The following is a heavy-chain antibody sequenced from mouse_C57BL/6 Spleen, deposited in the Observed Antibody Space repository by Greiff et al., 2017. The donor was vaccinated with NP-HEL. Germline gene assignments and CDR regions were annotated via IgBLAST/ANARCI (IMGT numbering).Heavy chain of an antibody. CDR3: AKGGGDYAMDY. J-gene: IGHJ4*01. CDR2: INPSNGGT. CDR1: GYTFTSYW. V-gene: IGHV1-53*01. Sequence: VQLQQPGTELVKPGASVKLSCKASGYTFTSYWMHWVKQRPGQGLEWIGNINPSNGGTNYNEKFKSKATLTVDKSSSTAYMQLSSQTSEDSAVDDWAKGGGDYAMDYWGQGTSVTVSS.